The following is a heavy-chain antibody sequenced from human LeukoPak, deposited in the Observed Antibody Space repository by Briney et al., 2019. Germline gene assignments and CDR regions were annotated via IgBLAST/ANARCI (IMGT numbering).Heavy chain of an antibody. V-gene: IGHV4-34*01. CDR2: INHSGST. D-gene: IGHD2-2*01. CDR1: GGSFSGYC. CDR3: ARGEPAYCSSNSCSYDY. J-gene: IGHJ4*02. Sequence: SETLSLTCAIYGGSFSGYCWSWIRQPPGKGLEWIGEINHSGSTYYNPSLKSRATISVDTSKNQFSLKLNSVTAADTAVYYCARGEPAYCSSNSCSYDYWGQGTLVTVSS.